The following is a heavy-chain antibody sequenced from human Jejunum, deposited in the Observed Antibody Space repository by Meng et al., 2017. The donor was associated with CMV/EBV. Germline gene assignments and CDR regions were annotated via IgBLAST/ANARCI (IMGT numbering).Heavy chain of an antibody. CDR3: ARDSTGSSYVGYYYYGMDV. D-gene: IGHD4-23*01. V-gene: IGHV3-48*03. Sequence: SNYERNGVRQAPGKGLEWVSYISKSDATKHYAPSGKGRFTISRDNAKNSLYLELSDLRVEDTAVYFCARDSTGSSYVGYYYYGMDVWGQGTKVTVSS. CDR1: SNYE. J-gene: IGHJ6*02. CDR2: ISKSDATK.